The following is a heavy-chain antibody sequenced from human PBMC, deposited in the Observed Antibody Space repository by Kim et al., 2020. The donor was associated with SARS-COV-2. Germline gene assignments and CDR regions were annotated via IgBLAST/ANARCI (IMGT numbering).Heavy chain of an antibody. CDR2: ISWDGGST. D-gene: IGHD4-4*01. Sequence: GGSLRLSCAASGFTFDDYTMHWVRQAPGKGLEWVSLISWDGGSTYYADSVKGRFTISRDNSKNSLYLQMNSLRTEDTALYYCAKGLDPLTTLDSGFDYWGQGTLVTVSS. CDR1: GFTFDDYT. CDR3: AKGLDPLTTLDSGFDY. V-gene: IGHV3-43*01. J-gene: IGHJ4*02.